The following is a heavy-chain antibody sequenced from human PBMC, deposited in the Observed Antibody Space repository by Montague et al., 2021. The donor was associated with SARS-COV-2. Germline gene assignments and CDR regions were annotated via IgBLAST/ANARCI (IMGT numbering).Heavy chain of an antibody. J-gene: IGHJ6*02. CDR2: IDHSGST. D-gene: IGHD6-13*01. CDR3: ARAGVAAGTTAETYYYYGMDV. V-gene: IGHV4-34*01. CDR1: TEAFNRYY. Sequence: SETLSLTCAVYTEAFNRYYWTWIRQPPGKGLEWIGEIDHSGSTNYNPSLKSRVTISVDTSKNQFSLKLSSVTAADTAVYYCARAGVAAGTTAETYYYYGMDVWGQGTTVTVSS.